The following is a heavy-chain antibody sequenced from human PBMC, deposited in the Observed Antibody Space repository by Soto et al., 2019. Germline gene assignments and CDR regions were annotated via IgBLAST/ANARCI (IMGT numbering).Heavy chain of an antibody. V-gene: IGHV3-33*01. J-gene: IGHJ6*02. CDR3: AGADTYYYDSSGFPTLYYYYGMDV. D-gene: IGHD3-22*01. CDR1: GFTFSSYG. CDR2: IWYDGSNK. Sequence: GGSLRLSCAASGFTFSSYGMHWVRQAPGKGLEWVAVIWYDGSNKYYADSVKGRFTISRDNSKNTLYLQMNSLRAEDTAVYYCAGADTYYYDSSGFPTLYYYYGMDVWGQGTTVTVSS.